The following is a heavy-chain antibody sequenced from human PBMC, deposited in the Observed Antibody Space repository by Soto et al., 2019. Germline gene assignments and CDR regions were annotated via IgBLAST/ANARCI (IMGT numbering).Heavy chain of an antibody. V-gene: IGHV3-30*18. J-gene: IGHJ6*02. CDR1: GFTFSSYG. CDR2: ISYDGSNK. CDR3: AKVRSSGWLRYYYYGMDV. D-gene: IGHD6-19*01. Sequence: GGSLRLSCAASGFTFSSYGMHRVRQAPGKGLEWVAVISYDGSNKYYADSVKGRFTISRDNSKNTLYLQMNSLRAEDTAVYYCAKVRSSGWLRYYYYGMDVWGQGTTVTVSS.